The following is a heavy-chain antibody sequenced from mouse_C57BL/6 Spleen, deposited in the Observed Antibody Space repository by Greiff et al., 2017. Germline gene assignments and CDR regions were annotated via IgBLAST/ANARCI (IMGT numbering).Heavy chain of an antibody. D-gene: IGHD1-1*01. V-gene: IGHV2-2*01. CDR2: IWSGGST. CDR1: GFSFTSYG. Sequence: VQLQQSGPGLVQPSPCLSISCTASGFSFTSYGVHWVRQSPGKGLEWLGVIWSGGSTDYYAAFITSQSTSKDNSKSHVFFKKNSLQADDTAIYYCARNGDDYGSVYAMDYWGQGTSVTVSS. CDR3: ARNGDDYGSVYAMDY. J-gene: IGHJ4*01.